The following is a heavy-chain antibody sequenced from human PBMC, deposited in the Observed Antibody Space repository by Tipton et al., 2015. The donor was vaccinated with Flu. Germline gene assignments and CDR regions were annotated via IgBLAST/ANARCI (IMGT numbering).Heavy chain of an antibody. J-gene: IGHJ4*02. CDR2: INHSGST. Sequence: TLSLTCSVSGDSITSGGYYWAWIRQPPGRGLECIGEINHSGSTNYNPSLKSRVTISVDTSKNQFSLKLNSVTAADTAVYYCARSEFDYWGQGTLVTVSS. CDR1: GDSITSGGYY. V-gene: IGHV4-39*07. CDR3: ARSEFDY.